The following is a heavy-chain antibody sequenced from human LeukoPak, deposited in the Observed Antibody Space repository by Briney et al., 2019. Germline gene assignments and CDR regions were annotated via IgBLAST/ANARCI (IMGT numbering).Heavy chain of an antibody. D-gene: IGHD3-16*01. J-gene: IGHJ4*02. CDR3: ARDPLRGEAYYFDY. V-gene: IGHV3-30-3*01. CDR2: ISYDGSNK. Sequence: GGSLRLSCAASGFTFSSYAMHWVRQAPGKGLEWVAVISYDGSNKYYADSVKGRFTISRDNSKNTLYLQMNSLRAEDTAVYYCARDPLRGEAYYFDYWGQGTLVTVSS. CDR1: GFTFSSYA.